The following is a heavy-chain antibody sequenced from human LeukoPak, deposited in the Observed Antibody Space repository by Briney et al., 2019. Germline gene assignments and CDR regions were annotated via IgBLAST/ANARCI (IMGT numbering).Heavy chain of an antibody. V-gene: IGHV3-33*01. Sequence: GGSLRLSCAASGFTFSSYGMHWVRQAPGKGLEWVAVVWYDGSNKYYAESVKGRFTISRDNSKNTLYLQMNSLRAEDTAVYYCARAVGRYSGSYYFDYWGQGTLVTVSS. CDR3: ARAVGRYSGSYYFDY. J-gene: IGHJ4*02. D-gene: IGHD1-26*01. CDR2: VWYDGSNK. CDR1: GFTFSSYG.